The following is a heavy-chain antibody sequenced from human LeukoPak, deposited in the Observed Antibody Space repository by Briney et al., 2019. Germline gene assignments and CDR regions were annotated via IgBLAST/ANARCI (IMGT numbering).Heavy chain of an antibody. Sequence: GASVEVSCKASGYTFTGYYMHWVRQAPGQGLEWMGWINPNSGGTNYAQKFQGRVTMTRDTSISTAYMELSRLRSDDTAVYYCARWGTAMYYHYGMDVWGQGTTVTVSS. CDR3: ARWGTAMYYHYGMDV. V-gene: IGHV1-2*02. CDR1: GYTFTGYY. J-gene: IGHJ6*02. CDR2: INPNSGGT. D-gene: IGHD5-18*01.